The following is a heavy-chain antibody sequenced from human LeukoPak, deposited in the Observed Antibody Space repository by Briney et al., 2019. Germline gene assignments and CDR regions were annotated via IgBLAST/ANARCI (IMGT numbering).Heavy chain of an antibody. CDR3: ARHGGAYSFDY. CDR1: GGSISSYY. J-gene: IGHJ4*02. Sequence: SETLSLTCTVSGGSISSYYWSWIRPPPGKGLEWIGYSYDSGSTNYNPSLKSRVTISVDTSKNQFSLKLSSESAADTAVYYCARHGGAYSFDYWGQGTLVTVSS. CDR2: SYDSGST. D-gene: IGHD2-21*01. V-gene: IGHV4-59*08.